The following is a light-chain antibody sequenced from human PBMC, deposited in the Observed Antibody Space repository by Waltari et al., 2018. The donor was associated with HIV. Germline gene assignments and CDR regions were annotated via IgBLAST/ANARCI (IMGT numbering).Light chain of an antibody. CDR2: QDS. CDR1: KLGDKY. J-gene: IGLJ2*01. Sequence: SYELTQPPSVSVSPGQPARITCSGDKLGDKYACWYQQKPGQSPVLVIYQDSKRPSGIPERFSGSNSGNTATLTISGTQAMDEADYYCQAWDSSTAVVFGGGTKLTVL. CDR3: QAWDSSTAVV. V-gene: IGLV3-1*01.